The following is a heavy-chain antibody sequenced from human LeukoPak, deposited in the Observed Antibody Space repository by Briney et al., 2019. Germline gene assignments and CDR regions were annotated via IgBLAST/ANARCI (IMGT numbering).Heavy chain of an antibody. V-gene: IGHV3-73*01. CDR2: IRSKANSYAT. Sequence: PGGSLRLSCAASGFMFSGSAMHWGPQASGKGLELVFRIRSKANSYATAYAASVEGRFTISRDDSKNAAYLQLNSLKTEDTAVYYCTRFNQEPYGMDVWGQGTAVTVSS. J-gene: IGHJ6*02. CDR3: TRFNQEPYGMDV. D-gene: IGHD1-14*01. CDR1: GFMFSGSA.